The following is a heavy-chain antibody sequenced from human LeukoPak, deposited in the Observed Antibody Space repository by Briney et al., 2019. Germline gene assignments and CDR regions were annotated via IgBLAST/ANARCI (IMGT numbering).Heavy chain of an antibody. D-gene: IGHD3-9*01. J-gene: IGHJ3*02. CDR1: GFTFSSYA. Sequence: GGSLRLSCAASGFTFSSYAMSWVRQAPGKGLEWVSAISGSGGSTYYADSVKGRFTISRDNAKNTLHLQMDSLRAEDTAVYYCARDRETYYDILTGYYTLGDAFDIWGQGTMVTVSS. CDR2: ISGSGGST. V-gene: IGHV3-23*01. CDR3: ARDRETYYDILTGYYTLGDAFDI.